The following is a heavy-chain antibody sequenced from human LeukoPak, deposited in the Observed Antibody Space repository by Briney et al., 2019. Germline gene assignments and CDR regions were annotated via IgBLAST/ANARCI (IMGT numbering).Heavy chain of an antibody. D-gene: IGHD3-16*02. CDR1: GITFSSYA. CDR2: ISRSSSSRSSNTV. J-gene: IGHJ6*03. V-gene: IGHV3-48*01. CDR3: ASNYDYVWGSYRIYYYYYNMDV. Sequence: QPGGSLRLSCAASGITFSSYAMHWVRQAPGKGLEWVSYISRSSSSRSSNTVYYADSVRGRFTISRDNSENTLYLQMNSLRPEDTAVYYCASNYDYVWGSYRIYYYYYNMDVWGKGTTVTVSS.